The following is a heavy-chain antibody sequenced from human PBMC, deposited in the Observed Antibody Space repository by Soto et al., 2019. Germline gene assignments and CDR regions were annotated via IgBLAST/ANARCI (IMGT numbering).Heavy chain of an antibody. CDR1: GFTFSSYG. J-gene: IGHJ4*02. CDR2: ISYDGSNK. V-gene: IGHV3-30*03. Sequence: GGSLRLSCAASGFTFSSYGMHWVRQAPGKGLEWVAVISYDGSNKYYEDSVKGRFTISRDNSKNQVFLQLRSVTVADTAIYFCARIIHYMIRGAPVFFFDSWGQGKLVTVSS. CDR3: ARIIHYMIRGAPVFFFDS. D-gene: IGHD3-10*01.